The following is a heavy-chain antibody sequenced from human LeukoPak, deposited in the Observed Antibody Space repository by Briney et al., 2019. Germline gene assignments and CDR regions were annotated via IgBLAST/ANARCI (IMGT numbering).Heavy chain of an antibody. J-gene: IGHJ4*02. CDR3: ARDKAYSYGTYFDY. V-gene: IGHV4-30-4*01. D-gene: IGHD5-18*01. Sequence: SQTLSLTCTVSGGSISSGDYYWSWIRQPPGKGLEWIGYIYYSGSTYYNPSLKSRVTISVDTFKNQFSLKLSSVTAADTAVYYCARDKAYSYGTYFDYWGQGTLVTVSS. CDR1: GGSISSGDYY. CDR2: IYYSGST.